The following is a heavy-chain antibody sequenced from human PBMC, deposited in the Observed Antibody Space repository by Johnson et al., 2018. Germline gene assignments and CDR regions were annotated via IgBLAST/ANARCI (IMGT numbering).Heavy chain of an antibody. CDR2: INHSGST. CDR3: ARGPNLYHLRAFDI. Sequence: QVQLQQWGAGLLKPSETLSLTCAVYGGSFSGYYWSWIRQPPVKGLEWIGEINHSGSTNYNPSLKKRVTISVDPSKNQFPQKLSSGTAADTAVYYCARGPNLYHLRAFDIWGQGTMVTVSS. J-gene: IGHJ3*02. D-gene: IGHD1-14*01. CDR1: GGSFSGYY. V-gene: IGHV4-34*01.